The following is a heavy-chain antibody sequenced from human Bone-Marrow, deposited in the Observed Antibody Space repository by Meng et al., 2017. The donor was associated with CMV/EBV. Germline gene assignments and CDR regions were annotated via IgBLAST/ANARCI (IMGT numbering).Heavy chain of an antibody. CDR1: GGSISSYY. Sequence: SETLSLTCTVSGGSISSYYWSWIRQPPGKGLEWIGYIYYSGSTNYNPSLKSRVTISVDTSKNQFSLKLSSVTAADTAVYYCARVEFLGRSTQKSRPTSLDVWGQGPTVTVSS. CDR3: ARVEFLGRSTQKSRPTSLDV. V-gene: IGHV4-59*01. J-gene: IGHJ6*02. CDR2: IYYSGST. D-gene: IGHD3-10*01.